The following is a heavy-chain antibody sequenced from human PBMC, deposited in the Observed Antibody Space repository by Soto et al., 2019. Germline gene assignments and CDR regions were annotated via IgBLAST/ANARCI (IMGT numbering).Heavy chain of an antibody. CDR3: ATRALDSSAYLYRNYLDH. V-gene: IGHV1-69*01. CDR1: GGSVNFGYLS. D-gene: IGHD6-19*01. Sequence: QVQLDQSGSEVRKPGSSVKVSCKYSGGSVNFGYLSIAWVRQGPGQGLAWVGDIMTKFGAATYAQNFRNRVTITADESTSTVYLELTSLRSADTGLYYCATRALDSSAYLYRNYLDHWGQGTLVTVSS. J-gene: IGHJ4*02. CDR2: IMTKFGAA.